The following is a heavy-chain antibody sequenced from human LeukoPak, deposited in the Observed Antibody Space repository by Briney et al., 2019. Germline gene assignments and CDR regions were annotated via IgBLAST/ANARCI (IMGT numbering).Heavy chain of an antibody. V-gene: IGHV3-21*01. J-gene: IGHJ4*02. D-gene: IGHD6-13*01. CDR2: ISSSSSYI. CDR1: GFTFSSYS. CDR3: ARPQKRSIAAASPPGY. Sequence: GGSLRLSCAASGFTFSSYSMNWVRQAPGKGLEWVSSISSSSSYIYHADSVKGRFTISRDNAKNSLYLQMNSLRAEDTAVYYCARPQKRSIAAASPPGYWGQGTLVTVSS.